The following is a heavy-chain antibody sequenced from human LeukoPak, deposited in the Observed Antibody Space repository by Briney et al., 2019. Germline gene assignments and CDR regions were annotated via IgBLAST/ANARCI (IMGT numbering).Heavy chain of an antibody. J-gene: IGHJ4*02. D-gene: IGHD3-22*01. Sequence: GESLKISCKGSGYSFTSYWIGWVRQMPGKGPGLMGIIYPGDSDTRYSPSFQGQVTMSDDKCISTAYLQCSSLKVSDRGMYYRARYPYYYHSSSYYYRQWGQETLVTVSS. V-gene: IGHV5-51*01. CDR3: ARYPYYYHSSSYYYRQ. CDR2: IYPGDSDT. CDR1: GYSFTSYW.